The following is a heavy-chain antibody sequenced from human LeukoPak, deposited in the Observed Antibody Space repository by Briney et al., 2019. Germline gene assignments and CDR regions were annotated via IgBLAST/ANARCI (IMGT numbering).Heavy chain of an antibody. CDR3: ARGGDIVVVVAATGAFDI. D-gene: IGHD2-15*01. Sequence: SETLSLTCAVYGGSISGYYWSWIRQPPGKGLEWIGEINHSGSTNHNPSLKSRVTISVDTSKNQFSLKLSSVTAADTAVYYCARGGDIVVVVAATGAFDIWGQGTMVTVSS. V-gene: IGHV4-34*01. CDR1: GGSISGYY. CDR2: INHSGST. J-gene: IGHJ3*02.